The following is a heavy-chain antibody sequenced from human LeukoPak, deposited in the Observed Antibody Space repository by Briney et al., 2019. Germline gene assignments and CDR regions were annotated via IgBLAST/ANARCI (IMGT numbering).Heavy chain of an antibody. CDR2: ITGNGGGI. Sequence: GGSLRLSCAASGFTFSTYAMNWVRQAPGKGLEWVSVITGNGGGIYYADSVKGRFTIFRDNSKNTVYLQMNSLRVEDTAVYYCAKSLYGGCDYWGQGTVVTVSS. CDR1: GFTFSTYA. CDR3: AKSLYGGCDY. J-gene: IGHJ4*02. D-gene: IGHD3-16*02. V-gene: IGHV3-23*01.